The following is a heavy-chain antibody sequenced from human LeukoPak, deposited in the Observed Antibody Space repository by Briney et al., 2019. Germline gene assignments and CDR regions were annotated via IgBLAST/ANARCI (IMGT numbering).Heavy chain of an antibody. D-gene: IGHD5-18*01. CDR1: GGSISSGGYY. J-gene: IGHJ3*02. V-gene: IGHV4-30-2*01. Sequence: PSQTLSLTCTVSGGSISSGGYYWSWIRQPPGKGLEWIGYIHHSGSTYYNPSLKSRVTISVDRSKNQFSLKLSSVTAADTAVYYCARSRGYSYNAFDIWGQGTMVTVSS. CDR3: ARSRGYSYNAFDI. CDR2: IHHSGST.